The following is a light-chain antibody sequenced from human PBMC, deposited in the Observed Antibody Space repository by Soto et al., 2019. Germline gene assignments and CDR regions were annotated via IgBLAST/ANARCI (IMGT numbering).Light chain of an antibody. Sequence: EVVLTQSPGTLSLSPGERATLSCRASRTVDGNYLAWYHQKPGQPPRLLIHSASTRAPGIPDRFSASGAGTDFTLTISRLEHEDSAVYYCQQYSASPRTFGPGTKVEIK. V-gene: IGKV3-20*01. CDR3: QQYSASPRT. CDR1: RTVDGNY. CDR2: SAS. J-gene: IGKJ1*01.